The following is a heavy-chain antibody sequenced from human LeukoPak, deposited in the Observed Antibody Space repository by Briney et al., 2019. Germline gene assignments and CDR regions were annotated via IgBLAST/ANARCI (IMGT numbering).Heavy chain of an antibody. D-gene: IGHD1-1*01. CDR3: ARAGQSLLEATLSASAYYYMDV. Sequence: SVKVSCKASGGTFSSYAISWVRQAPGQGLEWMGGIIPIFGTANYAQKFQARVTITADKSTNTTYMDLSSLRYEDTAVYYCARAGQSLLEATLSASAYYYMDVWGTGTTVIVSS. CDR1: GGTFSSYA. V-gene: IGHV1-69*06. CDR2: IIPIFGTA. J-gene: IGHJ6*03.